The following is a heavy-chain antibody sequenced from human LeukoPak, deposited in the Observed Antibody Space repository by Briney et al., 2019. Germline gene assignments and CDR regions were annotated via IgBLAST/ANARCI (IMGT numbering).Heavy chain of an antibody. Sequence: PSQTLSLTCTVSGGSISSGGYYWSWIRQQPGKGLEWIGYIYYSRSTYYNPSLKSRVTISVDTSKNQFSLKLSSVTAADTAVYYCAREIVATSGERAFDIWGQGTMVTVSS. D-gene: IGHD5-12*01. CDR2: IYYSRST. J-gene: IGHJ3*02. V-gene: IGHV4-31*03. CDR3: AREIVATSGERAFDI. CDR1: GGSISSGGYY.